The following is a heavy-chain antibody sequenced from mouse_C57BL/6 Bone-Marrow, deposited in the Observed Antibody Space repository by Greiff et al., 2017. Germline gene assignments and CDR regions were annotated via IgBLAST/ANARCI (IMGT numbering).Heavy chain of an antibody. V-gene: IGHV1-80*01. J-gene: IGHJ4*01. CDR2: IYPGDGDT. CDR1: GYAFSSYW. D-gene: IGHD3-2*02. CDR3: ARGQLRLHAMDY. Sequence: QVQLQQSGAELVKPGASVKISCKASGYAFSSYWMNWVKQRPGKGLEWIGQIYPGDGDTNYNGKFKGKATLTVDKSSSTAYMQLSSLTSEDSAVYFFARGQLRLHAMDYWGQGTSVTVSS.